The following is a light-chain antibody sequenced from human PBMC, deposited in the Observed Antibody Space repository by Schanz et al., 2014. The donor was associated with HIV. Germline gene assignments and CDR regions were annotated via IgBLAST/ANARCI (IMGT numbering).Light chain of an antibody. V-gene: IGLV2-8*01. J-gene: IGLJ2*01. CDR1: SSDVGGYNY. Sequence: QSALTQPPPASGSPGQSVTISCTGTSSDVGGYNYVSWYQQHPGKAPKLMIYEVSKRPSGVPDRFSGSKSGNTASLTVSGLQAEDEADYYCSSYAGSNNLLGGGTKLTVL. CDR2: EVS. CDR3: SSYAGSNNL.